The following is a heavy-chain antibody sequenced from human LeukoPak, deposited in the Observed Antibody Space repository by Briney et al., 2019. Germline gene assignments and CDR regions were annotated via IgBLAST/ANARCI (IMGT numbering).Heavy chain of an antibody. D-gene: IGHD3-22*01. J-gene: IGHJ3*02. CDR1: GYTFIGYY. CDR2: INPNSGGT. CDR3: ARAGIWDYSDSSGYHNAAFDI. Sequence: ASVKVSCKASGYTFIGYYMHWVRQAPGQGLEWMGWINPNSGGTNYAQKFQGRVTMTRDTSISTAYMELSRLRSDDTAVYYCARAGIWDYSDSSGYHNAAFDIWGQGTMVTVSS. V-gene: IGHV1-2*02.